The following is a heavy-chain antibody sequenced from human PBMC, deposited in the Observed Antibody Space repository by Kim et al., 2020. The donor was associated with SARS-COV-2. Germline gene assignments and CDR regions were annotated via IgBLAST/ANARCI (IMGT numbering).Heavy chain of an antibody. V-gene: IGHV1-2*04. D-gene: IGHD6-13*01. CDR2: INPNSGGT. CDR1: GYTFTGYY. CDR3: ARDISIAAVTRLGQIQYYYYYGMVV. J-gene: IGHJ6*02. Sequence: ASVKVSCKASGYTFTGYYMHWVRQAPGQGLEWMGWINPNSGGTNYAQKFQGWVTMTRDTSISTAYMELSRLRSDDTAVYYCARDISIAAVTRLGQIQYYYYYGMVVWGQGTTVTVS.